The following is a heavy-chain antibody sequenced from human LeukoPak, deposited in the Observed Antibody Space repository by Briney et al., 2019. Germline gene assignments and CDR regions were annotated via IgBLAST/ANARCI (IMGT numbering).Heavy chain of an antibody. V-gene: IGHV4-61*02. Sequence: SETLSLTCTVSGGSISSGSYYWSWIRQPAGKGLEWIGRIYTSGSTNYNPSLKSRVIISVDTSKNQFSLKLSSVTAADTAVYYCARWASGWGANFDYWGQGTLVTVSS. J-gene: IGHJ4*02. CDR2: IYTSGST. D-gene: IGHD6-19*01. CDR1: GGSISSGSYY. CDR3: ARWASGWGANFDY.